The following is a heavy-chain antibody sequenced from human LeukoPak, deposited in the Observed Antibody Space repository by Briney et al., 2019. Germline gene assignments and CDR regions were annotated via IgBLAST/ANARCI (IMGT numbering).Heavy chain of an antibody. CDR3: ARGAAAYSYWYFDL. CDR2: IIPIFGTA. J-gene: IGHJ2*01. V-gene: IGHV1-69*01. CDR1: GGTFSSYA. Sequence: SVKVSCKASGGTFSSYAISWVRQAPGQGLEWMGGIIPIFGTANYAQKFQGRVTITADESTSTAYMELSSLRSEDTAVYYCARGAAAYSYWYFDLWGRGTLVTVSS. D-gene: IGHD6-13*01.